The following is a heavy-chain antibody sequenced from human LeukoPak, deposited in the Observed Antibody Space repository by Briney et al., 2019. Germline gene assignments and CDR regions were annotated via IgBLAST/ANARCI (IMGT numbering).Heavy chain of an antibody. J-gene: IGHJ6*02. D-gene: IGHD3-10*01. V-gene: IGHV3-23*01. CDR2: VTASAGNT. CDR3: AKGDYYGSGSTFKNGMDV. CDR1: GFTFSSYA. Sequence: GGSLRLSCAASGFTFSSYAMSWVRQAPGEGLEWVSAVTASAGNTYYADSVKGRFTISRDNSKNTLYLQVNSLRAEDTAVYYCAKGDYYGSGSTFKNGMDVWGQGTTVTVSS.